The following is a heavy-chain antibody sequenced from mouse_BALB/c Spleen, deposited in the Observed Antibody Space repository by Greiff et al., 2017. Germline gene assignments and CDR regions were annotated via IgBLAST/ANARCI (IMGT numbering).Heavy chain of an antibody. CDR2: ISYSGST. Sequence: EVQLQESGPGLVKPSQSLSLTCTVTGYSITSDYAWNWIRQFPGNKLEWMGYISYSGSTSYNPSLKSRISITRDTSKNQFFLQLNSVTTEDTATYYCARGTTVVGFDYWGQGTTLTVSS. CDR3: ARGTTVVGFDY. CDR1: GYSITSDYA. V-gene: IGHV3-2*02. D-gene: IGHD1-1*01. J-gene: IGHJ2*01.